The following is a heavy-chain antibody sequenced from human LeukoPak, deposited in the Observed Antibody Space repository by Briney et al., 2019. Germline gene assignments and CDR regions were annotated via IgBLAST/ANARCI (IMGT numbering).Heavy chain of an antibody. V-gene: IGHV1-46*01. CDR1: GYTFTSYY. J-gene: IGHJ4*02. CDR2: INPSGGST. CDR3: ARGSMVRGASDY. D-gene: IGHD3-10*01. Sequence: GASVKFSCQASGYTFTSYYMHWVRPAPGQGLEWMGIINPSGGSTSYAQKFQGRVTMTRDMSTSTVYMELSSLRSEDTAVYYCARGSMVRGASDYWGQGTLVTVSS.